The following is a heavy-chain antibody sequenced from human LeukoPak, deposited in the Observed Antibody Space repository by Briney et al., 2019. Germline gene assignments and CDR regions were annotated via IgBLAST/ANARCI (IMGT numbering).Heavy chain of an antibody. J-gene: IGHJ4*02. CDR1: GYTFTGYY. Sequence: ASVKVSCKASGYTFTGYYMHWVRQAPGQGLEWMGWINPNSGGTNYAQKFQGRVTMTRDTSISTAYMELSRLRSGDTAVYYCAREAGSCSSTSCPFDYWGQGTLVTVSS. CDR3: AREAGSCSSTSCPFDY. D-gene: IGHD2-2*01. V-gene: IGHV1-2*02. CDR2: INPNSGGT.